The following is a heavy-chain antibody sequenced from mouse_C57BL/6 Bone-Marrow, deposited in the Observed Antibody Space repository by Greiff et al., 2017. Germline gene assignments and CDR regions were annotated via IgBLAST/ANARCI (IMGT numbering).Heavy chain of an antibody. CDR3: AKHRNEGSDYYGSSYGEMDY. CDR1: GFSLTSYG. V-gene: IGHV2-9*01. CDR2: IWGGGST. D-gene: IGHD1-1*01. J-gene: IGHJ4*01. Sequence: QVQLQQSGPGLVAPSQSLSITCTVSGFSLTSYGVDWVRQPPGKGLEWLGVIWGGGSTNYNSALMSRLSISKDNSKSQVFLKMNSLQTDDTAMYYCAKHRNEGSDYYGSSYGEMDYWGQGTSVTVSS.